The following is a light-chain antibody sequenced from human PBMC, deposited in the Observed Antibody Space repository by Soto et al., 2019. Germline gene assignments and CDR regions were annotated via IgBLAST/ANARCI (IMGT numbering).Light chain of an antibody. Sequence: EIVLTQSPGTLSLSPGERATLSCRASQSVSSNYLAWYQQQKHGQAPRLLIYGASNRSTGCPDRISGSGSGTDFTLTINRVEPEDFAVYYCQEYASSPTWTFCQGTKVEIK. CDR3: QEYASSPTWT. CDR1: QSVSSNY. J-gene: IGKJ1*01. CDR2: GAS. V-gene: IGKV3-20*01.